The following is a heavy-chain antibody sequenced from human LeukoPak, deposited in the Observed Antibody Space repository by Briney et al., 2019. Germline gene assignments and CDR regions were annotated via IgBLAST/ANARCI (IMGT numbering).Heavy chain of an antibody. Sequence: PGGSLRLSCAASGFTFSDYYMSWIRQAPGKGLQWVSSISGSGTYTNYADSVKGRFSISRDNAKNSVSLQMNSLRAEDTAVYYCARDLGGSFSGGLFDPWGQGTLVTVSS. V-gene: IGHV3-11*05. CDR3: ARDLGGSFSGGLFDP. D-gene: IGHD1-26*01. J-gene: IGHJ5*02. CDR1: GFTFSDYY. CDR2: ISGSGTYT.